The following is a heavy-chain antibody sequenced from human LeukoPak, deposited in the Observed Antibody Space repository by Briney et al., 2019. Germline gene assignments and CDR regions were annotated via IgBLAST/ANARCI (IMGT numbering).Heavy chain of an antibody. CDR3: ARVQYSSGWPIHFDY. V-gene: IGHV4-61*01. CDR2: IYYSGST. Sequence: PSETLSLTCTVSGGTVSSGSYYRSWIRQPPGKGLEWIGYIYYSGSTNYNPSLKSRVTISVDTSKNQFSLKLSSVTAADTAVYYCARVQYSSGWPIHFDYWGQGTLVTVSS. D-gene: IGHD6-19*01. J-gene: IGHJ4*02. CDR1: GGTVSSGSYY.